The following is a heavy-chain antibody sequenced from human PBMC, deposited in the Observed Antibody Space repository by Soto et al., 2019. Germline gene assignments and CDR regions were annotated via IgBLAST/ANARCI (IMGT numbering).Heavy chain of an antibody. Sequence: PVGSLRLSCEASGFTFSGFDMHWVRQPTGKGLEWVSTIGTAGDTYYAVSVKGRFTISRDNAKNSLSLQMNSQRAGDTAVYFCARGQEVGAHFFDSWGQGTQVTVSS. D-gene: IGHD2-15*01. V-gene: IGHV3-13*01. CDR3: ARGQEVGAHFFDS. CDR1: GFTFSGFD. J-gene: IGHJ4*02. CDR2: IGTAGDT.